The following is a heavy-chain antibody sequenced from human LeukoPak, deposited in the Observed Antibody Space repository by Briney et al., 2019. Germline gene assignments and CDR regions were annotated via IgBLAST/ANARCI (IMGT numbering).Heavy chain of an antibody. CDR3: VKDLTRFGGYSGYVFDY. CDR1: GFTFSSYA. J-gene: IGHJ4*02. V-gene: IGHV3-64D*06. Sequence: GGSLRLSCSASGFTFSSYAMHWVRQAPGKGLEYVSAISSNGGSTYYADSVKGRFTISRDNSKNTLYLQMSSLRAEDTAVYYRVKDLTRFGGYSGYVFDYWGQGTLVTVSS. CDR2: ISSNGGST. D-gene: IGHD5-12*01.